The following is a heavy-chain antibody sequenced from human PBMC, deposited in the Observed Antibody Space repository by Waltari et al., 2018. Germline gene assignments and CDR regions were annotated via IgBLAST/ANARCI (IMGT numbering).Heavy chain of an antibody. CDR3: ARVRASPAAIRAFDI. J-gene: IGHJ3*02. V-gene: IGHV3-30-3*01. CDR2: ISYDGSNK. Sequence: QVQLVESGGGVVQPGRSRRLSCAASGFTFSSSAMHWVRQAPGKGLEWVAVISYDGSNKYYADSVKGRFTISRDNSKNTLYLQMNSLRAEDTAVYYCARVRASPAAIRAFDIWGQGTMVTVSS. CDR1: GFTFSSSA. D-gene: IGHD2-2*01.